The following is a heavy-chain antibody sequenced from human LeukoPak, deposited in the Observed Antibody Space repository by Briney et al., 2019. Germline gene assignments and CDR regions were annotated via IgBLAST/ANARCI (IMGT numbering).Heavy chain of an antibody. D-gene: IGHD3-3*01. CDR1: GGSISSYY. CDR2: IYTSGST. J-gene: IGHJ4*02. Sequence: SETLSLTCTVSGGSISSYYWSWIRQPAGKGLERIGLIYTSGSTNYNPSLKSRVTMSVDTSKNQFSLKLSSVTAADTAVYYCARDPGLRFLEWLPHFDYWGQGTLVTVSS. CDR3: ARDPGLRFLEWLPHFDY. V-gene: IGHV4-4*07.